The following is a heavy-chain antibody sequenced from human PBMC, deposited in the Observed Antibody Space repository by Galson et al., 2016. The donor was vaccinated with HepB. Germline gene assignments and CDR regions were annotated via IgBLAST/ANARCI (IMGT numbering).Heavy chain of an antibody. CDR2: IHYGGTNT. CDR1: GFTFNSHW. CDR3: ARGNGRPGERGDY. V-gene: IGHV3-74*01. J-gene: IGHJ4*02. D-gene: IGHD1-1*01. Sequence: SLRLSCAASGFTFNSHWMHWVRQPPGKGLVWVSRIHYGGTNTDYADSVKGRFAISRDNAKNTLYLQMTNLRAEDTAVYYCARGNGRPGERGDYWGQGTLVTVSS.